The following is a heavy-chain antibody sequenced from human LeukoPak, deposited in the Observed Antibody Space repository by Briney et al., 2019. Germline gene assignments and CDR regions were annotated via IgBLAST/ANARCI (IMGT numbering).Heavy chain of an antibody. CDR1: GGTFSSYA. D-gene: IGHD2-2*01. J-gene: IGHJ4*02. Sequence: SVKVSCKASGGTFSSYAISWVRQAPGQGLEWMGRIIPILGIANYAQKFQGRVTITADKSTSTAYMELSSLRSEDTAVYYCARVGCSSTSCYASFDYWGQGTLVTVSS. V-gene: IGHV1-69*04. CDR2: IIPILGIA. CDR3: ARVGCSSTSCYASFDY.